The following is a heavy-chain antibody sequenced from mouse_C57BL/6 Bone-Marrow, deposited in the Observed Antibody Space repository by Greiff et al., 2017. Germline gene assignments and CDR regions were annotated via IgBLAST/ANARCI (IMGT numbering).Heavy chain of an antibody. D-gene: IGHD1-1*01. CDR1: GYTFTDYY. CDR2: INPNNGGT. V-gene: IGHV1-26*01. CDR3: ARTKLSTRGAWFAY. Sequence: EVQLQQSGPELVKPGASVKISCKASGYTFTDYYMNWVKQSHGKSLEWIGDINPNNGGTSYNQKFKGKATLTVDKSSSTAYMELRSLTSEDSAVYYCARTKLSTRGAWFAYWGQGTLVTVSA. J-gene: IGHJ3*01.